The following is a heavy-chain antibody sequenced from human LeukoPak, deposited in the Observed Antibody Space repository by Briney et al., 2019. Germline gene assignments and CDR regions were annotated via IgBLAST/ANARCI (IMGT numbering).Heavy chain of an antibody. D-gene: IGHD7-27*01. CDR2: MSPNSGNT. CDR3: ARGPPNWGYDY. CDR1: GYTFTSYD. J-gene: IGHJ4*02. Sequence: ASVKVSCKASGYTFTSYDINWVRQATGQGPEWMGWMSPNSGNTGYAQKFQGRVTMTRSTSMSTAYVELSSLRSEDTAVYYCARGPPNWGYDYWGQGTLVTVSS. V-gene: IGHV1-8*01.